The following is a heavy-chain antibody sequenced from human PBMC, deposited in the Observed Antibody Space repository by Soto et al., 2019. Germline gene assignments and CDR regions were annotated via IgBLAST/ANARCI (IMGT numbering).Heavy chain of an antibody. CDR1: GGSISSGDYY. CDR3: ARDRFEIFGDYGMDV. D-gene: IGHD3-3*01. Sequence: SETLSLTCTVSGGSISSGDYYWSWIRQPPGKGLEWIGYIYYSGSTYYNPSLKSRVTISVDTSKNQFSLKLSSVTAADTAVYYCARDRFEIFGDYGMDVWGQGTTVTVS. CDR2: IYYSGST. V-gene: IGHV4-30-4*01. J-gene: IGHJ6*02.